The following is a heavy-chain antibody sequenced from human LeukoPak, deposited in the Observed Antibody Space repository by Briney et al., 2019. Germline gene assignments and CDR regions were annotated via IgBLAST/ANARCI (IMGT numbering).Heavy chain of an antibody. Sequence: SETLSLTCTVSGGSISSSSYYWGWIRQPPGKGLEWIGTIYYSGYTYYNPSLESRVTISVDTSKNQFSLKLSSVTAADTAVYYCARYRKGSGSSFHGPYYYYYMDVWGKGTTVTISS. CDR3: ARYRKGSGSSFHGPYYYYYMDV. CDR1: GGSISSSSYY. V-gene: IGHV4-39*07. D-gene: IGHD3-10*01. CDR2: IYYSGYT. J-gene: IGHJ6*03.